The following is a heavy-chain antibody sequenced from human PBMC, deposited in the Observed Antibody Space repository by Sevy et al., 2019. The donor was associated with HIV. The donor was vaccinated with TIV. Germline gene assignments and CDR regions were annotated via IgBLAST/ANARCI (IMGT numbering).Heavy chain of an antibody. J-gene: IGHJ1*01. Sequence: GGSLRLSCAASGFTFSRYSMHWVRPAPGKGLEWVATISFDASNKHYADSVKGRFTISRDNFQNSLFLQMNSLRPEDTAVYYCALERLSSDVAEYFQNWGQGTLVTVSS. CDR3: ALERLSSDVAEYFQN. D-gene: IGHD1-1*01. CDR2: ISFDASNK. V-gene: IGHV3-30*04. CDR1: GFTFSRYS.